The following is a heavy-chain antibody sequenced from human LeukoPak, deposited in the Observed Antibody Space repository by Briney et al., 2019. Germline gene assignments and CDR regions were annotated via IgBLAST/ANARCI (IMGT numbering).Heavy chain of an antibody. CDR1: GLTFSSHW. V-gene: IGHV3-7*01. J-gene: IGHJ4*02. CDR2: IKQDGSQK. Sequence: WGSLRLYCAASGLTFSSHWRTWIRQAPGKGLEWVANIKQDGSQKYYVDPVRGRFTISRDNAKHSLYLQMNSLRAEDTAVYYCLTLYCSGTGCPLHYWGQGTLVPVSS. CDR3: LTLYCSGTGCPLHY. D-gene: IGHD2-2*01.